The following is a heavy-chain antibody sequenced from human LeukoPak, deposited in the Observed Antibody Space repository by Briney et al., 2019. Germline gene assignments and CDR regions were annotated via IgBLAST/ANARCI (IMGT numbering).Heavy chain of an antibody. CDR3: ARVGSCSGGTCYYRLFDY. CDR2: IYYSGST. J-gene: IGHJ4*02. D-gene: IGHD2-15*01. CDR1: GASISNSDYY. V-gene: IGHV4-31*03. Sequence: SETLSPTCTVSGASISNSDYYWAWIRQHPGKGLEWIGYIYYSGSTYYNPSLKSRVSISVDTSKNQFSLKLSSVTAADTAVYYCARVGSCSGGTCYYRLFDYWGQGTLVTVSS.